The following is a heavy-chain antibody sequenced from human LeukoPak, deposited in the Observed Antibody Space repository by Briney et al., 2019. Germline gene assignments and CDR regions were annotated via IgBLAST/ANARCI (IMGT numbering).Heavy chain of an antibody. CDR2: VYYSGST. CDR1: GGSISSGDYY. CDR3: ARANQGGYHDSSGYYPFDY. D-gene: IGHD3-22*01. J-gene: IGHJ4*02. Sequence: SETLSLTCTVSGGSISSGDYYWSWIRQPPGTGLEWIGYVYYSGSTYYNPSLKSRVTISVDTSKNQLSLKLSSVTAADTAVYYCARANQGGYHDSSGYYPFDYWGQGTLVTVSS. V-gene: IGHV4-30-4*08.